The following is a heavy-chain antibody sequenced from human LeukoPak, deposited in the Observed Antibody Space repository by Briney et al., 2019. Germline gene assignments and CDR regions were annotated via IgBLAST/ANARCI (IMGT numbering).Heavy chain of an antibody. V-gene: IGHV3-30*04. CDR2: ISYDGSNK. D-gene: IGHD1-1*01. CDR1: GFTFSSYA. CDR3: ATVVLRGWNEPTGNWFDP. Sequence: GGSLRLSCAASGFTFSSYAMHWVRQAPGKGLEWVAVISYDGSNKYYADSVKGRFTISRDNSKNTLYLQMNSLRSEDTAVYYCATVVLRGWNEPTGNWFDPWGQGTLVTVSS. J-gene: IGHJ5*02.